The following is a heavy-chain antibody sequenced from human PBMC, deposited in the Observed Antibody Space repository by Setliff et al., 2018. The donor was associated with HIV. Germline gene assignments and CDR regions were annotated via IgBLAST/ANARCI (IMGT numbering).Heavy chain of an antibody. J-gene: IGHJ4*02. V-gene: IGHV4-34*01. D-gene: IGHD1-20*01. CDR2: INHSGST. Sequence: SNTLSLKCAVYGQSFSAYFWSWIRQPPGKGLEWIGLINHSGSTNYNPSLKSRVTISLGTSKNQFSLKMTSVTAAYTSVYYCATGITVAPGYWGQGSLVTVSS. CDR1: GQSFSAYF. CDR3: ATGITVAPGY.